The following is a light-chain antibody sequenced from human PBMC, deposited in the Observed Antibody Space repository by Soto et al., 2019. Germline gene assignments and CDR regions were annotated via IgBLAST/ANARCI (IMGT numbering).Light chain of an antibody. V-gene: IGKV1-39*01. Sequence: DIQMTQSPSSLSASVGDRVTITCRASQSISRFLHWYQQKPGKAPKLLIYATSNLHSGVPPRFSGSGSGTDYTLTINSLQPEDFATYYCQQSYSIPYTFGQGTKLEIK. CDR3: QQSYSIPYT. J-gene: IGKJ2*01. CDR1: QSISRF. CDR2: ATS.